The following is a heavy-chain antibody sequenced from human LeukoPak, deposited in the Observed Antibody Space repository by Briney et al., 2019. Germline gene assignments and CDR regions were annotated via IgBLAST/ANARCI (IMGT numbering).Heavy chain of an antibody. V-gene: IGHV1-8*03. J-gene: IGHJ4*02. Sequence: ASVKVSCKASGYTFTSYDINWVRQATGQGLEWMGWMNPNSGNTGYAQKFQGRVTITRNTSISTAYMELSSLGSEDTAVYYCARGLQFVAATPGYWGQGTLVTVSS. CDR3: ARGLQFVAATPGY. D-gene: IGHD2-15*01. CDR1: GYTFTSYD. CDR2: MNPNSGNT.